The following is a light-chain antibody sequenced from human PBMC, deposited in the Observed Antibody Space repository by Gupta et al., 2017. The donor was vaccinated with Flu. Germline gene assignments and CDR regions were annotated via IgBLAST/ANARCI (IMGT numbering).Light chain of an antibody. Sequence: SALTQPASVSGSPGQSITISCPGSSSDVGGYKYVSWYQQHPGKGPKLIIYEVSNRPSGVSNRFSGSKSGNTASLTIAGLQADDEANYYCSSYTSTSRLEIFGGGTKLTVL. J-gene: IGLJ2*01. V-gene: IGLV2-14*01. CDR1: SSDVGGYKY. CDR2: EVS. CDR3: SSYTSTSRLEI.